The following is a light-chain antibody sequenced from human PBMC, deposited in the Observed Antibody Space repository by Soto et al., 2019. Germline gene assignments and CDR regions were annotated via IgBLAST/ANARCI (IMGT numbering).Light chain of an antibody. V-gene: IGLV2-8*01. CDR3: SSYAGSNNYV. Sequence: QSVLTQPPSASGSPGQSVTISCTGTSSDVGGYNYISWYQQHPGKAPKLMIYEVSKRPSGVPDRFSGSKSGNTGSLTVSGLQAEDEADYYCSSYAGSNNYVFGTGTKLTVL. CDR1: SSDVGGYNY. CDR2: EVS. J-gene: IGLJ1*01.